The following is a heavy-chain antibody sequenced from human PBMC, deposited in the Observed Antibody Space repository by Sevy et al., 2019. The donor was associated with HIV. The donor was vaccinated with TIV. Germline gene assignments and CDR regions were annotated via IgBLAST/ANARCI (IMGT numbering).Heavy chain of an antibody. CDR2: ISSSSSTI. V-gene: IGHV3-48*02. J-gene: IGHJ5*02. D-gene: IGHD3-16*02. CDR3: AGDPGHMITFGGVIVRDWFDP. CDR1: GFTFSSYS. Sequence: GGSLRLSCAASGFTFSSYSMNWVRQAPGKGLEWVSYISSSSSTIYYADSVKGRFTISRDNAKNSLYLQMNSLRDEDTAVYYCAGDPGHMITFGGVIVRDWFDPWGQGTLVTVSS.